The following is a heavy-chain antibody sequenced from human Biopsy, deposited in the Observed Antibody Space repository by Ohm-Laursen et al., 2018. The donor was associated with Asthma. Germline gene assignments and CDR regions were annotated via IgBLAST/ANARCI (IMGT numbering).Heavy chain of an antibody. CDR2: IKHDGSEN. CDR1: GFTVSRDH. J-gene: IGHJ1*01. CDR3: ARTFHFWSPYHAEHYQL. V-gene: IGHV3-7*01. Sequence: GSLRLSCSASGFTVSRDHMFWARQVPGRGLEWVANIKHDGSENNHVDSLKGRFTISRDNAKNSLYLQMNSLRAEDTAVYYCARTFHFWSPYHAEHYQLWGQGTLVTVSS. D-gene: IGHD3-3*02.